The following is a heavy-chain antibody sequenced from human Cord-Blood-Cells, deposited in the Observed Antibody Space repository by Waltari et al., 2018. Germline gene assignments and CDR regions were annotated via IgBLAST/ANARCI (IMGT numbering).Heavy chain of an antibody. V-gene: IGHV3-30*04. CDR2: ISYDGSNK. CDR1: VFTFRRHS. J-gene: IGHJ4*02. D-gene: IGHD4-17*01. CDR3: ANYDYGDYFDY. Sequence: QVQLVESGGGVVQPGRSLRLSCAPSVFTFRRHSMHWVRQAPGKGLEWVAVISYDGSNKYYADSVKGRFTISRDNSKNTLYLQMNSLRAEDTAVYYCANYDYGDYFDYWGQGTLVTVSS.